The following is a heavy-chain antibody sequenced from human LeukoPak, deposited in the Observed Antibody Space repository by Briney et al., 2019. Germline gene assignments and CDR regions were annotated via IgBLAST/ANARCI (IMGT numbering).Heavy chain of an antibody. CDR3: ARGAGYNYPYYFDY. D-gene: IGHD5-24*01. Sequence: GGSLRLSCAASGFTVSSNYMNWVRQAPGKGLEWVSVIYGGGNIYYADSVKGRLTISRDNSKNTLYLQMNSLRAEDTAVYYCARGAGYNYPYYFDYWGQGTLVTVSS. CDR1: GFTVSSNY. V-gene: IGHV3-53*01. CDR2: IYGGGNI. J-gene: IGHJ4*02.